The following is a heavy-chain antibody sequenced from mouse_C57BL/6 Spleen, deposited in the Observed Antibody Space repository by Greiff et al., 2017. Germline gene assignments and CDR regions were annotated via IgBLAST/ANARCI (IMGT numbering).Heavy chain of an antibody. CDR2: IYPGSGST. CDR3: ASENDGYLWYFDV. V-gene: IGHV1-55*01. CDR1: GYTFTSYW. D-gene: IGHD2-3*01. Sequence: QVQLQQPGAELVKPGASVKMSCKASGYTFTSYWITWVKQRPGQGLEWIGDIYPGSGSTNYNEKFKSKATLTVDTSSSTAYMQLSSLTSEDSAVYYCASENDGYLWYFDVWGTGTMVTVSS. J-gene: IGHJ1*03.